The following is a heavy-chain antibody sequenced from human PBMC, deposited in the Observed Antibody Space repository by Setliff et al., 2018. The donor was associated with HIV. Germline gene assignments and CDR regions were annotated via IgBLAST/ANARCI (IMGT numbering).Heavy chain of an antibody. J-gene: IGHJ4*02. CDR1: GYTFTRYA. CDR2: INTNTGGP. D-gene: IGHD5-12*01. CDR3: ARTGPSRDGYNLVIDY. Sequence: ASVKVSCKASGYTFTRYALNWVRQAPGQGLEWMGWINTNTGGPTYAQGLTGRFVFSLDTSVSTAYLQISRLKAEDTAVYYCARTGPSRDGYNLVIDYWGQGTLVTVSS. V-gene: IGHV7-4-1*02.